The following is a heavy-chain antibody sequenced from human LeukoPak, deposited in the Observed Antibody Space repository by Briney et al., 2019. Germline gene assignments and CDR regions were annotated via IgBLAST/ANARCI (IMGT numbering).Heavy chain of an antibody. J-gene: IGHJ3*02. CDR3: ARTRLTGDPYEAFDI. D-gene: IGHD7-27*01. V-gene: IGHV1-2*02. CDR1: GYTFTCYY. CDR2: INPNSGGT. Sequence: ASVKVSCKASGYTFTCYYMHWVRQAPGQGLEWMGWINPNSGGTKYAQKFQGRVTMTRDTSITTAYMELTSLEFDDTAVYYCARTRLTGDPYEAFDIWGQGTMVTVSS.